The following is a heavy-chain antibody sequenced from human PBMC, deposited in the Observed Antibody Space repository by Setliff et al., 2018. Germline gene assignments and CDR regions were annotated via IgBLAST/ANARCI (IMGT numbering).Heavy chain of an antibody. Sequence: ASVKVSCKTSGFSFTSFGFSWVRQAPGQGLEWMGSISGYTGETNYAQRFQGRVTMTTDTSTSTAYMELRSLRSDDTAVYYCVRDAGWQYDDYAGVYFPHWGQGTLVTVSS. J-gene: IGHJ1*01. V-gene: IGHV1-18*01. CDR2: ISGYTGET. CDR1: GFSFTSFG. D-gene: IGHD4-17*01. CDR3: VRDAGWQYDDYAGVYFPH.